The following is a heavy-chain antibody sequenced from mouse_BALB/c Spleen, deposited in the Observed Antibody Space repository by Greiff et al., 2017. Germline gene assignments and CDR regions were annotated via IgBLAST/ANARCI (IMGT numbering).Heavy chain of an antibody. CDR2: ISSGSSTI. CDR1: GFTFSSFG. D-gene: IGHD3-3*01. CDR3: ARRDWDY. J-gene: IGHJ2*01. V-gene: IGHV5-17*02. Sequence: EVNLVESGGGLVQPGGSRKLSCAASGFTFSSFGMHWVRQAPEKGLEWVAYISSGSSTIYYADTVKGRFTISRDNPKNTLFLQMTSLRSEDTAMYYCARRDWDYWGQGTTLTVSS.